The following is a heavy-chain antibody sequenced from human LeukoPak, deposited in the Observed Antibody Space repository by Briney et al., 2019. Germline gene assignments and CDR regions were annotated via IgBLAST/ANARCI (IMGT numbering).Heavy chain of an antibody. J-gene: IGHJ3*01. D-gene: IGHD2-2*01. CDR2: IYYSGST. CDR1: GGSISSSSYY. Sequence: SETLSLTCTVSGGSISSSSYYWRWIRQPPGKGLEWIGSIYYSGSTYYNPSLKSRVTISVDTSKNQFSLKLSSVTAADTAVYYCARSSPGWYCSSTSCYSSAFDFWGQGTMVTVTS. V-gene: IGHV4-39*01. CDR3: ARSSPGWYCSSTSCYSSAFDF.